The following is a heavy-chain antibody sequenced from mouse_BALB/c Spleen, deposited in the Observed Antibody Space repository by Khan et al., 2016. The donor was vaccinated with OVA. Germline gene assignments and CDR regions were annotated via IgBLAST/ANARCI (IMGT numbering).Heavy chain of an antibody. J-gene: IGHJ3*01. CDR2: MFPGDGST. D-gene: IGHD2-14*01. CDR1: GHPFTSYD. Sequence: QVQLKEPGAELVKPGASVQLSCKASGHPFTSYDINWVRQRPEQGLEWIGWMFPGDGSTKYNENFKGKATLTTDKSSSTADMQLSRLTSEDSGAYCCARGGYGGFAYWGQGTLVTASA. V-gene: IGHV1-85*01. CDR3: ARGGYGGFAY.